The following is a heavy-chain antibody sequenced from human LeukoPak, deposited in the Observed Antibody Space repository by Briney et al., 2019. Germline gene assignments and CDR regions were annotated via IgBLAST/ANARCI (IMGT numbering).Heavy chain of an antibody. CDR1: GYSFTSYW. Sequence: GEAPKISCRGSGYSFTSYWIGWVRQMAGKGLEWMGIIYPGDSDTRYSPSFQGQAPISADKSIRPADLQWSSLKASDTAMYYCATARRTTVSSGYYPNCQHWGQGTLVTVSS. J-gene: IGHJ1*01. CDR3: ATARRTTVSSGYYPNCQH. V-gene: IGHV5-51*01. D-gene: IGHD3-22*01. CDR2: IYPGDSDT.